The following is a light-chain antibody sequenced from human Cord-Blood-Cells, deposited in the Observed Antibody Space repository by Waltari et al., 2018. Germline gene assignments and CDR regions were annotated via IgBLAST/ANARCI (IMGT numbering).Light chain of an antibody. Sequence: QSALTQPASVSGSPGQSITISCTGTSSDVGGSNYVSWYQQHPGKAPILMIYDVSKRPSGGSNRFSGAKSGRLASLTISGLQAEDESDYYCSSFKVFGGGTELTAL. CDR2: DVS. V-gene: IGLV2-14*01. CDR1: SSDVGGSNY. J-gene: IGLJ2*01. CDR3: SSFKV.